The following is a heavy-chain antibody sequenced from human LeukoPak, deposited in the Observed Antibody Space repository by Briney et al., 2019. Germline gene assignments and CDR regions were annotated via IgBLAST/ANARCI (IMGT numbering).Heavy chain of an antibody. J-gene: IGHJ4*02. CDR1: GGSISSGGYY. Sequence: SETLSLTCTVSGGSISSGGYYWSWIRQHPGKGLEWIGYIYYSGSTYYNPSLKSRVTISVDTSKNQFSLKLSSVTAADTAVYYCARLAEPSYYFDYWGQGTLVTVSS. V-gene: IGHV4-31*03. CDR3: ARLAEPSYYFDY. CDR2: IYYSGST. D-gene: IGHD1-26*01.